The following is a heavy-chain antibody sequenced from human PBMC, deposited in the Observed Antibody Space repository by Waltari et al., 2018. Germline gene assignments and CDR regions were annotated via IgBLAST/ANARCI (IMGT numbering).Heavy chain of an antibody. CDR1: GYTLTELS. D-gene: IGHD3-9*01. CDR3: ATDGLRYFDWSPYY. CDR2: FEPEDGET. V-gene: IGHV1-24*01. Sequence: QVQLVQSGAEVKKPGASVKVSCKVSGYTLTELSMHWVRQAPGEGLEWMGGFEPEDGETIYEQKFQGRVTMTEETSTDTAYMELSSLRSEDTAVYYCATDGLRYFDWSPYYWGQGTLVTVSS. J-gene: IGHJ4*02.